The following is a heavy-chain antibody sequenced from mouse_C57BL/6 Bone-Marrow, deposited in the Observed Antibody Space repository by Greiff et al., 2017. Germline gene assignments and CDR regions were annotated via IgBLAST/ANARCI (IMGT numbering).Heavy chain of an antibody. V-gene: IGHV4-1*01. J-gene: IGHJ4*01. CDR1: GIDFSRYW. CDR3: ERPENWAMDY. D-gene: IGHD4-1*01. Sequence: EVKLLQSGGGLVQPGGSLKLSCAASGIDFSRYWMSWVRRAPGKGLEWIGEINPDSSTINYAPSLKDKFIISRDTAKNTLYLQMSKVRSEDTALYDCERPENWAMDYWGQGTSVTVSS. CDR2: INPDSSTI.